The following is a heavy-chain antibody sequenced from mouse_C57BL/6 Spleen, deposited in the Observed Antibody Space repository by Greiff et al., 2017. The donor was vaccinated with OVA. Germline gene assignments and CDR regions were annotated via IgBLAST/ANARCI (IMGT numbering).Heavy chain of an antibody. Sequence: VQLQQSGPELVKPGASVKISCKASGYSFTGYYMNWVKQSPEKSLEWIGEINPSTGGTTYNQKFKAKATLTVDKSSSTAYMQLKSLTSEDSAVYYCATMVTTGYFDVWGTGTTVTVSS. CDR2: INPSTGGT. CDR1: GYSFTGYY. J-gene: IGHJ1*03. V-gene: IGHV1-42*01. D-gene: IGHD2-2*01. CDR3: ATMVTTGYFDV.